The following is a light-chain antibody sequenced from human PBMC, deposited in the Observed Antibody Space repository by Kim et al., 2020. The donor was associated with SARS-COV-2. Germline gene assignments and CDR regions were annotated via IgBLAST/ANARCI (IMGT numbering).Light chain of an antibody. CDR3: GTWDDILSGWV. J-gene: IGLJ3*02. Sequence: GQRVTSYCSGSSSNIGIYYVFWYQHLPGTAPKLLISKNDQRPSGVPDRFSGSKSGTSASLAISGLRSEDESQYYCGTWDDILSGWVFGGGTQLTVL. CDR2: KND. V-gene: IGLV1-47*01. CDR1: SSNIGIYY.